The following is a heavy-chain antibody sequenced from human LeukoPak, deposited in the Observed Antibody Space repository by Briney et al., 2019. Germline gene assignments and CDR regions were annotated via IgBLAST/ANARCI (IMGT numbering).Heavy chain of an antibody. CDR2: INHSGST. CDR1: GGSFSGYY. V-gene: IGHV4-34*01. Sequence: SETLSLTCAVYGGSFSGYYWSWIRQPPGKGLEWIGEINHSGSTNYNPSLKSRVTISVDTSKNQFSLKLSSVTAADTAVYYCASGSVRYYYDSSGSATFDYWGQGTLVTVSS. J-gene: IGHJ4*02. D-gene: IGHD3-22*01. CDR3: ASGSVRYYYDSSGSATFDY.